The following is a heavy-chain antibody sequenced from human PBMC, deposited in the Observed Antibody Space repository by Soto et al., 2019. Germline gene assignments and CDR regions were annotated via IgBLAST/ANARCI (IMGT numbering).Heavy chain of an antibody. CDR3: WGSSGLDFDY. Sequence: SETLSLTCTVSGGSISSSSYYWGWIRQPPGKGLEWIGSIYYSGSTYYNPSLKSRVTISVDTSKNQFSLKLSSVTAADTAVYYCWGSSGLDFDYWGQGTLVTVSS. D-gene: IGHD6-6*01. CDR2: IYYSGST. V-gene: IGHV4-39*01. J-gene: IGHJ4*02. CDR1: GGSISSSSYY.